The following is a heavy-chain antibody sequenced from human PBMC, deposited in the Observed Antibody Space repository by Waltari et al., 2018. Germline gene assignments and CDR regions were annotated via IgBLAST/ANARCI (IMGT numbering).Heavy chain of an antibody. CDR3: ARSPPSYSSSWYFFEH. CDR2: INTSLCGT. Sequence: QVQLVQPGAEVTRPGASVKVSCKASGYTFTGHYIHWIRQAPGQGLEWMGLINTSLCGTKFAQKVQGRSTLTRDTSITTAYMELRRLTFDDTAVYYCARSPPSYSSSWYFFEHWGQGTLVTVSS. V-gene: IGHV1-2*02. CDR1: GYTFTGHY. D-gene: IGHD6-13*01. J-gene: IGHJ4*02.